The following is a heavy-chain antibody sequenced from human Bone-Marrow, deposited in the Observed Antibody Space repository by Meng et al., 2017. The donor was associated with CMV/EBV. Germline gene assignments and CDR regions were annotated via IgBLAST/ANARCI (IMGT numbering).Heavy chain of an antibody. J-gene: IGHJ5*02. CDR2: ISSRSTTI. Sequence: GESLKISCAASGFTFSSYSINWVRQAPGKGLEWVSYISSRSTTIHYADSVKGRFTVSRDNAKKSLFLQMNSLRAEDTALYHCARDRGYSNRGANWFDPWGQGTLVTFSS. V-gene: IGHV3-48*04. CDR1: GFTFSSYS. CDR3: ARDRGYSNRGANWFDP. D-gene: IGHD4-11*01.